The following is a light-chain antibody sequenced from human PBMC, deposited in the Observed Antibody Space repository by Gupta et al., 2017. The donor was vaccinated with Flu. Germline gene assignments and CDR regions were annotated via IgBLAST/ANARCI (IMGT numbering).Light chain of an antibody. CDR1: SSYVGGYNF. CDR3: SSYASGSTPWV. J-gene: IGLJ1*01. Sequence: QSALTQPASVSGSPGQSITISFPGTSSYVGGYNFVSWYQQPPGKAPKLIIYDVTNRPSGISNRFSGSKSGNTASLTISGLLAEDEADYFCSSYASGSTPWVFGTGTRVTVL. V-gene: IGLV2-14*01. CDR2: DVT.